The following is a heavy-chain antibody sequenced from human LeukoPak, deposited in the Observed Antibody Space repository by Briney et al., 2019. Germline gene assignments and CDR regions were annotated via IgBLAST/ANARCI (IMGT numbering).Heavy chain of an antibody. J-gene: IGHJ4*02. CDR2: ISDSGGST. D-gene: IGHD3-22*01. CDR3: ARGSGYCRFAPHFDC. V-gene: IGHV3-23*01. Sequence: GGTLRLSCAASGFTFTNYGMNWVRQSPGKGLQWVSTISDSGGSTYYEDSVRGRFTISRDNSKNTLYLQMSSLKAEDTAVYYCARGSGYCRFAPHFDCWGERTLLSVCS. CDR1: GFTFTNYG.